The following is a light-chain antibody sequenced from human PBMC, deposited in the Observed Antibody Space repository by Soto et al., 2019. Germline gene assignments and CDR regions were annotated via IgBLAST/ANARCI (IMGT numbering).Light chain of an antibody. CDR3: QQSFNTPRT. CDR1: QSISTY. V-gene: IGKV1-39*01. J-gene: IGKJ1*01. Sequence: DIQMTQSPSSLSASVGDRVTITCRASQSISTYLNWYLQEPGKAPKLLIYAASTLQSGVPSRFSGSGSGTDFTLTISSLQPEDSATFYCQQSFNTPRTFGQGTKV. CDR2: AAS.